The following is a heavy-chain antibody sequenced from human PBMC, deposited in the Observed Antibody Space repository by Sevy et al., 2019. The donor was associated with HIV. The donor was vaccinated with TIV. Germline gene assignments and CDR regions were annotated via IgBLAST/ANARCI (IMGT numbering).Heavy chain of an antibody. D-gene: IGHD2-15*01. CDR1: GFTFSSYA. J-gene: IGHJ4*02. Sequence: GGSLRLSCAASGFTFSSYAMNWVRQAPGKGLEGVSSINAISSNIYYADSVKGRFTISRDNAENSLYLQMNSVRAEDTAVYYCARDLFSGGNAVYGYWGQGTLVTVSS. V-gene: IGHV3-21*01. CDR3: ARDLFSGGNAVYGY. CDR2: INAISSNI.